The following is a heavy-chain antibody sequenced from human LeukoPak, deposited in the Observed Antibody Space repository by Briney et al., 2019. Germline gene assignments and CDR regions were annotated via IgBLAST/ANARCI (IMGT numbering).Heavy chain of an antibody. V-gene: IGHV4-59*01. CDR1: GGSISSYY. CDR3: ARKVAVAGPRDWYFDL. J-gene: IGHJ2*01. D-gene: IGHD6-19*01. CDR2: IYYSGFT. Sequence: SETLSLTCTVSGGSISSYYWSWIRQPPGKGLEWIGYIYYSGFTNYNPSLKSRVTISVETSKNQFSLKLSSVTAADTAVYYCARKVAVAGPRDWYFDLWGRGTLVTVSS.